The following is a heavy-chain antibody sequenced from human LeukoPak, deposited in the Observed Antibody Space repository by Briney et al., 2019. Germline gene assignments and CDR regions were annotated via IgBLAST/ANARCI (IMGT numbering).Heavy chain of an antibody. V-gene: IGHV4-4*09. Sequence: PSETLSLTCAVSGVSISPYYWAWIRQPPGKGLEWIGYIHTSGSNNQYPSLKSRVTISVDKSKNQFSLKLSSVTAADTAVYYCARDRGYSGYELYYFDYWGQGTLVTVSS. J-gene: IGHJ4*02. D-gene: IGHD5-12*01. CDR3: ARDRGYSGYELYYFDY. CDR1: GVSISPYY. CDR2: IHTSGSN.